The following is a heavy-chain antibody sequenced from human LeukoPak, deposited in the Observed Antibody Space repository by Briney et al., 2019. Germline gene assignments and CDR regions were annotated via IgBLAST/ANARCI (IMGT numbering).Heavy chain of an antibody. D-gene: IGHD6-13*01. J-gene: IGHJ4*02. CDR1: GFTFSDYY. CDR3: AKEGIGAAGRRFDC. Sequence: PGGSLRLSCAASGFTFSDYYMGWIRQAPGKGLERVSYISSSGSTIYYADSVKGRFTISRDNSKNTLYLQMNSLRDEDTAVYYCAKEGIGAAGRRFDCWGQGTPVTVSS. CDR2: ISSSGSTI. V-gene: IGHV3-11*01.